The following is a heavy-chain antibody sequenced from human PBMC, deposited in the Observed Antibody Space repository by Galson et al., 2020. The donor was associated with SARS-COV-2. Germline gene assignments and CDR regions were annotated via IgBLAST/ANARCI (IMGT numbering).Heavy chain of an antibody. V-gene: IGHV3-33*01. Sequence: GESLKISCAASGFTFSNYGMHWVRQAPGKGLEWVAVIWYDGSKQYYGDSVKGRFTISRDNSQNTVYLQMNSLRVEDTAVYYCAREGILDYWGRGTLVTVSS. CDR1: GFTFSNYG. J-gene: IGHJ4*02. CDR3: AREGILDY. CDR2: IWYDGSKQ.